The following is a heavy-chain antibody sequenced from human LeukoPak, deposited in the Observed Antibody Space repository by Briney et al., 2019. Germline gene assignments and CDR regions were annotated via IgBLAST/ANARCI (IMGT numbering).Heavy chain of an antibody. Sequence: KLSETLSLTCIVSGGSINNFYWSWIRQPPGKGLEWIGYIYHNGKTKYNPSLTSRVSISIDTSKNQFSLRLTSVTAADTAVYYCARELPRSTTFLDYWGQGTLVTVSS. CDR1: GGSINNFY. D-gene: IGHD1-14*01. V-gene: IGHV4-59*01. J-gene: IGHJ4*02. CDR2: IYHNGKT. CDR3: ARELPRSTTFLDY.